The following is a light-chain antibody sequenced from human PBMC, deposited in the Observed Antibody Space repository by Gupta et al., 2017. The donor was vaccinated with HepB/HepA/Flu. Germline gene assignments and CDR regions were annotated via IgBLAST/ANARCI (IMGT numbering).Light chain of an antibody. V-gene: IGLV1-40*01. J-gene: IGLJ1*01. Sequence: QAVLPQPTAVSGAPGQRVTISCTGSSSNIGAGYDVHWYQQLPGTAPKLLIEGNSNRPSGVPDRFVCSKSGTSASPDTTVLQAEDGAYDDYQYYDSSQSGGVCGTGTKVTV. CDR1: SSNIGAGYD. CDR2: GNS. CDR3: QYYDSSQSGGV.